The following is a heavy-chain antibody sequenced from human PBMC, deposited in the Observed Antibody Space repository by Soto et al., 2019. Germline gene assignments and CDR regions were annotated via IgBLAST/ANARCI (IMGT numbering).Heavy chain of an antibody. CDR3: AREGDPYYDSSGYYYVAY. D-gene: IGHD3-22*01. J-gene: IGHJ4*02. CDR1: GGSFSGYY. Sequence: SETLSLTCAVYGGSFSGYYWSWIRQPPGKGLEWIGEINHSGSTNYNPSLKSRVTISVDTSKNQFSLKLSSVTAADTAVYYCAREGDPYYDSSGYYYVAYWGQGTLVTVSS. CDR2: INHSGST. V-gene: IGHV4-34*01.